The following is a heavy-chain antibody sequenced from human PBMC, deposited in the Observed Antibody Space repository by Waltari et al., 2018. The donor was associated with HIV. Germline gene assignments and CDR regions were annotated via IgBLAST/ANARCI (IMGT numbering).Heavy chain of an antibody. CDR3: AKSYGYNFRSTYFDN. J-gene: IGHJ4*02. D-gene: IGHD5-12*01. V-gene: IGHV3-23*01. CDR2: SEGGGIT. Sequence: EVQLLESGGGLVQPGGSLRLSCATSGFTFSNYAVIWVRQATGKGLEGVSVSEGGGITKYAAAVRGRFAISRDNSKNTLYLQMESLRAEDTAVYYCAKSYGYNFRSTYFDNWGQGTLLTVSS. CDR1: GFTFSNYA.